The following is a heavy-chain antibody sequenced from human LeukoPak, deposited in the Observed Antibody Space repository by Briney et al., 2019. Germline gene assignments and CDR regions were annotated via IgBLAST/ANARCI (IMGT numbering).Heavy chain of an antibody. Sequence: GGSLRLSCEASGFSFSDYWMSWVRQAPGKGLEWVANIKHDGSEKYYVDSVKGRFTISRDNGKNSLYVQMNSLSVEDTAVYYCATYSSLNAREIQHWGQGTLVIVFS. CDR1: GFSFSDYW. J-gene: IGHJ1*01. CDR3: ATYSSLNAREIQH. D-gene: IGHD3-22*01. V-gene: IGHV3-7*01. CDR2: IKHDGSEK.